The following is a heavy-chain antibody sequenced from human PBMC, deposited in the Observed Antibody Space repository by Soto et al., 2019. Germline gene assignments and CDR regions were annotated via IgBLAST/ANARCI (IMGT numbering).Heavy chain of an antibody. D-gene: IGHD1-20*01. J-gene: IGHJ3*01. V-gene: IGHV3-33*01. Sequence: QVQLVESGGGVVQPGRSLRLSCAASGFTFSNHGMHWVRQAPGKGLEWVAVIWSDGSIKDYGDSVKGRFTITRDNPKNTLSLQMDSLRAEDTAVYYCAREGPISGTNPFDVWGQGTMVTISS. CDR3: AREGPISGTNPFDV. CDR1: GFTFSNHG. CDR2: IWSDGSIK.